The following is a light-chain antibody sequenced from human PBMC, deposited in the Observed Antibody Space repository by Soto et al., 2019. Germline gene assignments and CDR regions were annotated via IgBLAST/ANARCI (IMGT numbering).Light chain of an antibody. CDR1: SSDVGGYNY. J-gene: IGLJ2*01. Sequence: QSVLTQPASVSGSPGQSIIISCTGTSSDVGGYNYVSWFQQHPGKAPKLIIYEVSNRPSGLSNRFSGSKSGNTASLTISGLQAEDEADYYCSSYTSTNSVVFGGGTKLTVL. CDR2: EVS. CDR3: SSYTSTNSVV. V-gene: IGLV2-14*01.